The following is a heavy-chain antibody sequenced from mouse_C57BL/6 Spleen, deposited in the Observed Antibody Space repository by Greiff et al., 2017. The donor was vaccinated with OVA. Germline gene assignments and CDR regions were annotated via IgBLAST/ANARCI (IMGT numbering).Heavy chain of an antibody. J-gene: IGHJ4*01. CDR2: IYPGNGDP. CDR3: ARVRWDGYYVWAMDY. D-gene: IGHD2-3*01. V-gene: IGHV1-12*01. Sequence: QSGAELVRPGASVKMSCKASGYTFTSYNMHWVKQTPRQGLEWIGAIYPGNGDPSYNQTFKGKATLTVDKSSSTAYMQLSSLTSEDSAVYFCARVRWDGYYVWAMDYWGQGTSVTVSS. CDR1: GYTFTSYN.